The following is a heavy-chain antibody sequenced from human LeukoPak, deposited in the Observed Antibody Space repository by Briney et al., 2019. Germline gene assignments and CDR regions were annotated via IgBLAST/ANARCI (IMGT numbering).Heavy chain of an antibody. CDR3: ARDRKLELRLFSYMDV. CDR1: GFTFSSYW. J-gene: IGHJ6*03. CDR2: MSYDGSNK. D-gene: IGHD1-7*01. Sequence: GGSLRLSCAASGFTFSSYWMHWVRQAPGKGLEWVAVMSYDGSNKYYADSVKGRFTISRDNSKNTLYLQMNSLRAEDTAVYYCARDRKLELRLFSYMDVWGKGTTVTVSS. V-gene: IGHV3-30*03.